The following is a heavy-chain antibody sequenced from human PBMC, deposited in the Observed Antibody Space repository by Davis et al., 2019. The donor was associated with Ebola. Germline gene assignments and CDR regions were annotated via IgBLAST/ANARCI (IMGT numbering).Heavy chain of an antibody. CDR3: ARRGTLGEGTFDI. CDR2: IYHSGGT. J-gene: IGHJ3*02. V-gene: IGHV4-38-2*02. Sequence: SETLSLTCTVSGYSISTGYYWGWIRQPPGKGLEWIGSIYHSGGTFYNSSLRSRLTISVDTSKNQFSLKLSSVTAADTAVYYCARRGTLGEGTFDIWGQGTMVTVSS. CDR1: GYSISTGYY. D-gene: IGHD1-14*01.